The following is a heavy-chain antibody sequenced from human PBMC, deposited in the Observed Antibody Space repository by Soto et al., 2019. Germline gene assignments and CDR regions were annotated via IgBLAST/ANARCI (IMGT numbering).Heavy chain of an antibody. CDR1: GVSISSSHW. J-gene: IGHJ3*01. CDR2: ISHSGTS. D-gene: IGHD3-9*01. Sequence: QVQLQESGPGLVKPSGTLSLTCAVSGVSISSSHWWTWVRQSPGKGLEYIGEISHSGTSNSNPSPKSRVTLSVDKSKNHFSLTLTSVTAADTAVYYCARVVLTITRGAFDAWGQGTLVIVSS. CDR3: ARVVLTITRGAFDA. V-gene: IGHV4-4*02.